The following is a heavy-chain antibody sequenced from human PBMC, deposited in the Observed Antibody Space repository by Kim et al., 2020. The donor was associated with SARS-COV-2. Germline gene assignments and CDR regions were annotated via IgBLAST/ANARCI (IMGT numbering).Heavy chain of an antibody. D-gene: IGHD3-10*01. CDR3: ARGLGGSGSYALYFDY. J-gene: IGHJ4*02. V-gene: IGHV1-18*01. Sequence: KLQGRVTMTTDTSTSTAYMELRSLRSDDTAVYYCARGLGGSGSYALYFDYWGQGTLVTVSS.